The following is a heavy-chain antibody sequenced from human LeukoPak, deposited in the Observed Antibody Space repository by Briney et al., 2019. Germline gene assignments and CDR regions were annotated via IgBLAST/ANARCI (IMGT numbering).Heavy chain of an antibody. CDR1: GYTFTRYY. D-gene: IGHD1-26*01. CDR3: ARLSLMSSGSYYTSHNCEY. Sequence: ASVKVSCKASGYTFTRYYMHWVRQAPGQGLEWMGWINPNSGGTNYAQKFQGRVTMTRDTSISTAYMELSRLRSDDTAVYYCARLSLMSSGSYYTSHNCEYWGQGTLVTVSS. V-gene: IGHV1-2*02. CDR2: INPNSGGT. J-gene: IGHJ4*02.